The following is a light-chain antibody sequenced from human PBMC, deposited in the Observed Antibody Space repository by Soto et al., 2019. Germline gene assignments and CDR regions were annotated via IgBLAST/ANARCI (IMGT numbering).Light chain of an antibody. Sequence: EIVLTQSPATLSVSPGDRATLSCRASQTVSSNLAWYQQRPGQAPRLLIYGASTRATGIPARFSGSGSGTEFTLTISSLQSEDFAVYHCQQYNDWPPWTFGQGTKVDIK. CDR3: QQYNDWPPWT. J-gene: IGKJ1*01. CDR2: GAS. CDR1: QTVSSN. V-gene: IGKV3-15*01.